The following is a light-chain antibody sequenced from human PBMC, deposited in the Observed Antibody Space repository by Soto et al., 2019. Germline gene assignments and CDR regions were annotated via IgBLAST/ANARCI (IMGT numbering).Light chain of an antibody. Sequence: DIVMTHSPDSLAVSLGERATINCKSSQSVLYSSNNKNYLAWYQQKPGQPPKLLIYWASTRESGVPDRFSGSGSGAEFTLTISSLQSEDFAVYYCQQYNNWPWTFGQGTKVDIK. CDR1: QSVLYSSNNKNY. J-gene: IGKJ1*01. CDR2: WAS. CDR3: QQYNNWPWT. V-gene: IGKV4-1*01.